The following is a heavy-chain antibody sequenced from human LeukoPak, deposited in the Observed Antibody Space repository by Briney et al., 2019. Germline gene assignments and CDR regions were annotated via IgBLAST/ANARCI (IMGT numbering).Heavy chain of an antibody. CDR3: AREAVLEWLLYYYYYMDV. V-gene: IGHV3-7*01. D-gene: IGHD3-3*02. CDR2: IKLDGSEK. Sequence: GGSLRLSCAASGFTFSSYWMSWVRQAPGKGLEWVANIKLDGSEKYYVDSVKGRFTISRDNAKNSLYLQMNSLRAEDTAVYYCAREAVLEWLLYYYYYMDVWGQGTMVTVSS. CDR1: GFTFSSYW. J-gene: IGHJ6*03.